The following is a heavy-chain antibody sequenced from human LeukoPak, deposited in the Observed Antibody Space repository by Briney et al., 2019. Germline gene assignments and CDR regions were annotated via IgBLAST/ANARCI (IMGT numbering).Heavy chain of an antibody. CDR1: GFTFSTYG. CDR2: ISSGSDSI. Sequence: GGSLRLSCAASGFTFSTYGINWVRQAPGKGLEWVSYISSGSDSIHYADSLKGRFTVPRDNAKNSLFLQMNSLRDEDTAVYYCARAEALLPYLYWGQGTLVTVSS. V-gene: IGHV3-48*02. D-gene: IGHD2-15*01. CDR3: ARAEALLPYLY. J-gene: IGHJ4*02.